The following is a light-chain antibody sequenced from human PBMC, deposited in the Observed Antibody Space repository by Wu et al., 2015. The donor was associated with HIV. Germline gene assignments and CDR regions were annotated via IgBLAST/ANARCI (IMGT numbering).Light chain of an antibody. CDR3: QQRTNWPPYS. Sequence: EIVLTQSPATLSLSPGERATVSCRASQSISNYLAWYQHKPGQAPRLLIYDASNRATGIPARFSGSGYGTVFTLTITSLEPEDFAVYYCQQRTNWPPYSFGQGTKVDIK. CDR1: QSISNY. J-gene: IGKJ2*03. CDR2: DAS. V-gene: IGKV3-11*01.